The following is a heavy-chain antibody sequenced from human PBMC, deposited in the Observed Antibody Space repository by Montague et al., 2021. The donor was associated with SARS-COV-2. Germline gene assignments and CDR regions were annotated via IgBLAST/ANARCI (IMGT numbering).Heavy chain of an antibody. D-gene: IGHD4-11*01. CDR1: GGSISTGSYY. J-gene: IGHJ4*02. Sequence: SETLSLTCSFSGGSISTGSYYWGWTRQPPRKGLEWIGSIDYSGDTYYNPSLKSRVTISVDTSKNQFSLRLSSVTAADTAVYYCVRGGDYTDYGRVDYWGQGTLVIVSS. CDR2: IDYSGDT. V-gene: IGHV4-39*01. CDR3: VRGGDYTDYGRVDY.